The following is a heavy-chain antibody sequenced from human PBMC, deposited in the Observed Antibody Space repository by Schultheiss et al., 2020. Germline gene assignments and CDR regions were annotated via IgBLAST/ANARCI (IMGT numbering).Heavy chain of an antibody. CDR1: GGSISSSSYY. CDR2: IYYSGST. Sequence: SETLSLTCTVSGGSISSSSYYWGWIRQPPGKGLEWIGSIYYSGSTYYNPSLKSRVTISVDTSKNQFSLKLSSVTAADTAVYYCARELRIFEAFDIWGQGTMVTVSS. D-gene: IGHD2-15*01. CDR3: ARELRIFEAFDI. V-gene: IGHV4-39*01. J-gene: IGHJ3*02.